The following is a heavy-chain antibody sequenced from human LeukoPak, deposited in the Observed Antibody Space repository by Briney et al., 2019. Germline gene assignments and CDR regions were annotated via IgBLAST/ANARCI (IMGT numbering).Heavy chain of an antibody. CDR3: AKNTYYYDSSGYGDSYYMDV. CDR1: GFTFSSYA. J-gene: IGHJ6*03. D-gene: IGHD3-22*01. Sequence: GGSLRLSCAASGFTFSSYAMSWVRQAPGKGLEWVSAISGSGGSTYYADSVKGRFTISRDNSKNTLYLQMNSLRAEDTAVYYCAKNTYYYDSSGYGDSYYMDVWGKGTTVTVSS. V-gene: IGHV3-23*01. CDR2: ISGSGGST.